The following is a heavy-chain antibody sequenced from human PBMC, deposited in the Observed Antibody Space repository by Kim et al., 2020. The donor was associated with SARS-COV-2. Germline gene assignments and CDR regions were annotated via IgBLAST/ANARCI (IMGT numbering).Heavy chain of an antibody. CDR1: GGTFSSYA. Sequence: SVKVSCKASGGTFSSYAISWVRQAPGQGLEWMGGIIPIFGTANYAQKFQGRVTMTADESTSTAYMELSSLRSEDTAVYYCSRDKVAPAASRTHDAFDIWGQGTMVTVSS. J-gene: IGHJ3*02. CDR2: IIPIFGTA. D-gene: IGHD2-2*01. V-gene: IGHV1-69*13. CDR3: SRDKVAPAASRTHDAFDI.